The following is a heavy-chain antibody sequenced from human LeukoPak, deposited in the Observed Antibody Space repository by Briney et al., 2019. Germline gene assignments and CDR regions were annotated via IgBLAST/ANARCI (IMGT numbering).Heavy chain of an antibody. J-gene: IGHJ4*02. CDR2: ISWNSGSI. V-gene: IGHV3-9*01. Sequence: GGSLRLSCAASGFTFDDYAMYWVRQAPGKGLEWVSGISWNSGSIGYADSVKGRFTISRDNAKNSLYLQMNSLRAEDTALYYCAEAPSMIAPPDYWGLGTLVTVSS. CDR1: GFTFDDYA. CDR3: AEAPSMIAPPDY. D-gene: IGHD3-22*01.